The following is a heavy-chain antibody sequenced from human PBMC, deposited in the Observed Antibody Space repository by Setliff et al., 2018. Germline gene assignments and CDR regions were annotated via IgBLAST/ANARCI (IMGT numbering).Heavy chain of an antibody. CDR2: ISSSSTYI. D-gene: IGHD3-22*01. CDR1: GFTFSRYS. V-gene: IGHV3-21*04. CDR3: AKDIAGGSSGYYFDY. Sequence: PGGSLRLSCAASGFTFSRYSMNWVRQAPGKGLEWVSSISSSSTYIYYADSVKGRFTISRDNAKNSLYLQMNSLRTEDTALYYCAKDIAGGSSGYYFDYWGQGTLVTVSS. J-gene: IGHJ4*02.